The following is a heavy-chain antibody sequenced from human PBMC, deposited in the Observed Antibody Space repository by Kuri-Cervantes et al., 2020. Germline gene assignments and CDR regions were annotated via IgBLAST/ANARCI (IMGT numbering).Heavy chain of an antibody. CDR2: IYSGGST. CDR1: GFTVSSNY. D-gene: IGHD5-18*01. J-gene: IGHJ4*02. Sequence: GGSLRLSCAASGFTVSSNYMSWVRQAPGKGLEWVSVIYSGGSTYYADSVKGRFTISRDNAKNSLYLQMNSLRAEDTAVYYCARGYTWIQLWTYYFDYWGQGTLVTVSS. V-gene: IGHV3-53*01. CDR3: ARGYTWIQLWTYYFDY.